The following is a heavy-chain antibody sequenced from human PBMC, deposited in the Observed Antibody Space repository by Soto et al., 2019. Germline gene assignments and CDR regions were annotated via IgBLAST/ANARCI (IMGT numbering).Heavy chain of an antibody. D-gene: IGHD2-15*01. CDR3: ARDQRYCSGGSCYGLFAFDI. J-gene: IGHJ3*02. Sequence: GASVKVSCKASGYTFTGYYMHWVRQAPGQGLEWMGWINPNSGGTNYAQKFQGWVTMTRDTSISTAYMELSRLRSDDTAAYYCARDQRYCSGGSCYGLFAFDIRGQGTMVTVSS. V-gene: IGHV1-2*04. CDR1: GYTFTGYY. CDR2: INPNSGGT.